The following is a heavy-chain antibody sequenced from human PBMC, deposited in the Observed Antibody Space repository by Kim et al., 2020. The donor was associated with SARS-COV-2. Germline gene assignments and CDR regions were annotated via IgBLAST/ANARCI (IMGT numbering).Heavy chain of an antibody. J-gene: IGHJ4*02. CDR1: GFTFSSYA. CDR2: ISGSGGST. CDR3: AKPYCSGGACYSSPFDY. V-gene: IGHV3-23*01. Sequence: GGSLRLSCVASGFTFSSYAMSWVRQAPGKGLEWVSAISGSGGSTYYADSVKGRFTISRDNSKNTLYLQMNSLRAEDTAVYYCAKPYCSGGACYSSPFDYWGQGALVTVSS. D-gene: IGHD2-15*01.